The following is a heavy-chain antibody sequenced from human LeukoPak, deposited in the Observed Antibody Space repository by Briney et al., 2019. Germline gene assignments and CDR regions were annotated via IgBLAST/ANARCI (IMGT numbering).Heavy chain of an antibody. J-gene: IGHJ3*02. V-gene: IGHV5-51*01. D-gene: IGHD4-23*01. Sequence: GESLKISCKGSGYRFNSYWIAWVRQMPGKGLEWMGIIYPGDSDTRYSPSFQGQVTISADKSISTAYLQWSSLKASDTAMYYCARLGTTVVTPHAFDIWGQGTMVTVSS. CDR2: IYPGDSDT. CDR1: GYRFNSYW. CDR3: ARLGTTVVTPHAFDI.